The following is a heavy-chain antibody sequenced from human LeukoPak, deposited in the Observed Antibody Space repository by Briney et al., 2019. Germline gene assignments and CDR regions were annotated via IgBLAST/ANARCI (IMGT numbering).Heavy chain of an antibody. Sequence: GGSLRLSCAASGFTVSSNYMSWVRQALGKGLEWVSVIYSGGSTYYADSVKGRFTISRDNSKNTLYLQMNSLRAEDTAVYYCARDRPLATRGGMDVWGQGTTVTVSS. V-gene: IGHV3-66*01. J-gene: IGHJ6*02. CDR1: GFTVSSNY. D-gene: IGHD5-12*01. CDR2: IYSGGST. CDR3: ARDRPLATRGGMDV.